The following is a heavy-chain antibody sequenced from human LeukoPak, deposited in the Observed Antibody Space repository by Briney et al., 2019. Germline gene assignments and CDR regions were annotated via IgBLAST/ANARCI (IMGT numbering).Heavy chain of an antibody. Sequence: PGGSLRLSCAASGFTFSDYYMSWIRQAPGKGLEWVSYISSSGSTIYYADSVKGRFTISRDNAKNSLYLQMNSLRAEDTAVYYCARVEPTYYYDSSGYPDYWGQGTLVTVSS. CDR1: GFTFSDYY. V-gene: IGHV3-11*01. CDR2: ISSSGSTI. D-gene: IGHD3-22*01. CDR3: ARVEPTYYYDSSGYPDY. J-gene: IGHJ4*02.